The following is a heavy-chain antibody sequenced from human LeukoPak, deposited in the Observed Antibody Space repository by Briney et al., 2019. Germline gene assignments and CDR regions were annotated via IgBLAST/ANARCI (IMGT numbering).Heavy chain of an antibody. D-gene: IGHD6-13*01. CDR1: GYTFTSYD. J-gene: IGHJ6*03. V-gene: IGHV1-8*01. Sequence: ASVKVSCKASGYTFTSYDINWVRQATGQGHEWMGWMNPNSGNTGYAQKFQGRVTMTRDTSISTAYMELSRLRSDDTAVYYCARGGSSWYYYYYYYMDVWGKGTTVTVSS. CDR2: MNPNSGNT. CDR3: ARGGSSWYYYYYYYMDV.